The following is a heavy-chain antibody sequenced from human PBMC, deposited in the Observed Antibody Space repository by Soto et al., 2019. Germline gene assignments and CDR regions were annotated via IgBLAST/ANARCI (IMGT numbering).Heavy chain of an antibody. D-gene: IGHD3-3*01. CDR3: ARGRGITIFGVIGVYYYYGMDV. Sequence: QVQLQQWGAGLLKPSETLSLTCAVYGGSFSGYYWSWIRQPPGKGLEWIGEINHSGSTNYNPSLKSRVTISVDTSKNQFSLKLSSVTAADMAVYYCARGRGITIFGVIGVYYYYGMDVWGQGTTVTVSS. V-gene: IGHV4-34*01. CDR1: GGSFSGYY. CDR2: INHSGST. J-gene: IGHJ6*02.